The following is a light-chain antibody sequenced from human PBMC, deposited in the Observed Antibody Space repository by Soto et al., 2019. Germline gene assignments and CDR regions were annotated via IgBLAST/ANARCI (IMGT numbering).Light chain of an antibody. J-gene: IGKJ5*01. CDR2: GAS. V-gene: IGKV3-15*01. Sequence: EIVMSQSPATLSVSPGERATLSCRASQSVSSNLAWYQQKPGQAPRLLIYGASTRAAGIPDRFSGSGSGTDFTLTISSLEPEDFAVYYCQQRSNWIAFGQGTRLEIK. CDR1: QSVSSN. CDR3: QQRSNWIA.